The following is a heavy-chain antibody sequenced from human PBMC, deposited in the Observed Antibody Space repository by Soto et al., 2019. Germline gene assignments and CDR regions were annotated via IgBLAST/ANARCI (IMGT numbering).Heavy chain of an antibody. CDR1: GGSFSGYY. J-gene: IGHJ6*02. CDR2: INHSGST. Sequence: SETLSLTCAVYGGSFSGYYWSWIRQPPGKGLEWIGEINHSGSTNYNPSLKSRVTISVDTSKNQFSLKLSSVTAADTAVYYCARGRQYFGMDVWGQGTTVTVSS. CDR3: ARGRQYFGMDV. V-gene: IGHV4-34*01. D-gene: IGHD3-9*01.